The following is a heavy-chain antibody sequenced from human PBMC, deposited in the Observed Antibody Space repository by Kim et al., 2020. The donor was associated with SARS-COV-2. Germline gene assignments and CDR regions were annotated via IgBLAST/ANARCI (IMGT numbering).Heavy chain of an antibody. CDR2: ISRSSGCI. V-gene: IGHV3-21*01. D-gene: IGHD2-15*01. Sequence: GGSLRLSCAASGFTFGSYSMNWVRQAPGKGLEWVSSISRSSGCIDYADSLKGRFTISRDNAKNSLALQMNSLRAEDTAVYYCARGGCCSGGSCSSNAFDLWGQGTMVTVSS. CDR3: ARGGCCSGGSCSSNAFDL. J-gene: IGHJ3*01. CDR1: GFTFGSYS.